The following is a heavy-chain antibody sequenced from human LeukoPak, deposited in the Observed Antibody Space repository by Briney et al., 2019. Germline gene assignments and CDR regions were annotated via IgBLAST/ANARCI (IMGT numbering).Heavy chain of an antibody. CDR3: SRRWSTGEAGGCFDY. V-gene: IGHV1-3*04. CDR2: MNTDNVNT. Sequence: GASVKVSCKASVYTFNIYAIHWVRKATGQRLEWMGGMNTDNVNTRYTQSFPARVTITRDTSATTAFLELSSLRSADTALYYCSRRWSTGEAGGCFDYWGQGALVTVSS. CDR1: VYTFNIYA. J-gene: IGHJ4*02. D-gene: IGHD6-13*01.